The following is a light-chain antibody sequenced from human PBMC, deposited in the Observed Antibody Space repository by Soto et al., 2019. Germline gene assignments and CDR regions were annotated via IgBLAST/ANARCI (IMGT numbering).Light chain of an antibody. CDR1: QSISTW. CDR2: GAS. CDR3: QQYNSYWT. V-gene: IGKV1-5*01. Sequence: DIQMTQSPSTLSASAGDRVTITCRASQSISTWLAWYQRKPGKAPKLLIYGASSLASGVPSRFSGSGSGTEFTLTISSLQPDDFATYYCQQYNSYWTVGQGTKVDIK. J-gene: IGKJ1*01.